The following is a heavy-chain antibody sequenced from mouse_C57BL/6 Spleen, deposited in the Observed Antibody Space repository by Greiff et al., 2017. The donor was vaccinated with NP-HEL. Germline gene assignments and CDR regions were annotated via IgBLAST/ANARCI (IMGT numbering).Heavy chain of an antibody. D-gene: IGHD1-1*01. CDR1: GYTFTSYW. V-gene: IGHV1-59*01. CDR2: IDPSDSYT. CDR3: APYYGSSFDY. J-gene: IGHJ2*01. Sequence: QVQLQQSGAELVRPGTSVKLSCKASGYTFTSYWMHWVKQRPGQGLEWIGVIDPSDSYTNYNQKFKGKATLTVDTSSSTAYMQLSSLTSEDSAVYYCAPYYGSSFDYWGQGTTLTVSS.